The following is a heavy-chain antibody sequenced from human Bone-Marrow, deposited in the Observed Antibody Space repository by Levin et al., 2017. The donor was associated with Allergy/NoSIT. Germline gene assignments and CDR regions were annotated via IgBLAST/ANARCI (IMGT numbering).Heavy chain of an antibody. D-gene: IGHD3-10*01. Sequence: ASVKVSCKASGGTFSSYSISWVRQAPGQGLEWMGGIIPVFGSTYYSQKFQGTVTITADESTSTAYMELSSLRSEDTAVYYCARPMVQGVIIIIDAFDVWGQGTVVTVSS. CDR2: IIPVFGST. J-gene: IGHJ3*01. CDR3: ARPMVQGVIIIIDAFDV. V-gene: IGHV1-69*13. CDR1: GGTFSSYS.